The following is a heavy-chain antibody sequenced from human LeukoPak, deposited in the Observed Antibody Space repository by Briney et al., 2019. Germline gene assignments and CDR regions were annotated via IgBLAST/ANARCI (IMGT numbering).Heavy chain of an antibody. V-gene: IGHV4-31*03. J-gene: IGHJ5*02. Sequence: PSETLSLTCTVSGGSISSGGYYWSWIRQHPGKGLEWIGYIYYSGSTYYNPSLKSRVTISVDTSKNQFSLKLSSVTAADTAVYYCARSAPAAADYNWFDPWGQGTLVTVSS. CDR1: GGSISSGGYY. CDR2: IYYSGST. CDR3: ARSAPAAADYNWFDP. D-gene: IGHD2-2*01.